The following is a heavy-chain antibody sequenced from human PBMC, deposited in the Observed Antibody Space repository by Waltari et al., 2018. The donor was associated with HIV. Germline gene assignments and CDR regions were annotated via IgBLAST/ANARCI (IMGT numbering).Heavy chain of an antibody. CDR2: INHSGST. J-gene: IGHJ6*02. Sequence: QVQLQQWGAGLLKPSETLSLTCAVYGGSFSGYYWSWIRQPPGKGREWIGEINHSGSTNYNPSLKSRVTISVDTSKNQFSLKLSSVTAADTAVYYCARGRNGGVATKRKVYYYYGMDVWGQGTTVTVSS. CDR3: ARGRNGGVATKRKVYYYYGMDV. D-gene: IGHD5-12*01. V-gene: IGHV4-34*01. CDR1: GGSFSGYY.